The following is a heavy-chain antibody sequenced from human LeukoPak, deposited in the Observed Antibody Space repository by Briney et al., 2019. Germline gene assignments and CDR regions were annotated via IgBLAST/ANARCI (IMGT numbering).Heavy chain of an antibody. J-gene: IGHJ4*02. D-gene: IGHD5-12*01. CDR3: ARDLGHTGYDLYDY. V-gene: IGHV3-48*04. CDR2: IGISSGNT. Sequence: GGSLRLSCAASGFNFIDYSMNWVRQAPGKGLEWISYIGISSGNTKYADSVKGRFTISRDNAKNSLYLEMNSLRVEDTAVYYCARDLGHTGYDLYDYWGQGTLVTVSS. CDR1: GFNFIDYS.